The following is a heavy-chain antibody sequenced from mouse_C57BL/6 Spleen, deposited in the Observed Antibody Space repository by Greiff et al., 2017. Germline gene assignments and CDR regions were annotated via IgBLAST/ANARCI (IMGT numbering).Heavy chain of an antibody. CDR2: ISYDGSN. J-gene: IGHJ2*01. CDR1: GYSITSGYY. V-gene: IGHV3-6*01. D-gene: IGHD2-10*01. Sequence: EVKLEESGPGLVKPSQSLSLTCSVTGYSITSGYYWNWIRQFPGNKLEWMGYISYDGSNNYNPSLKNRISITRDTSKNQFFLKLNSVTTEDTATYYCARVGAYWDFDYWGQGTTLTVSS. CDR3: ARVGAYWDFDY.